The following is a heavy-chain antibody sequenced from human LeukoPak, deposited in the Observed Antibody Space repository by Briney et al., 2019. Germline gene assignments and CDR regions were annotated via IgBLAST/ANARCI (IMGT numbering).Heavy chain of an antibody. D-gene: IGHD6-13*01. CDR2: IYYSGST. CDR3: ARHNPYSSSWYHTTRGDY. CDR1: GGSISSGDYY. Sequence: PSQTLSLTCTVSGGSISSGDYYWSWIRQPPGKGLEWIGYIYYSGSTYYNPSLKSRVTISVDTSKNQFSLKLSSVTAADTAVYYCARHNPYSSSWYHTTRGDYWGQGTLVTVSS. J-gene: IGHJ4*02. V-gene: IGHV4-30-4*01.